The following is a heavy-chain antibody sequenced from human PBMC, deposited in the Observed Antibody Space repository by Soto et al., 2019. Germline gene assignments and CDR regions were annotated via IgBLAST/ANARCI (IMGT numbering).Heavy chain of an antibody. V-gene: IGHV3-23*01. CDR2: ISGSGGST. CDR3: AKYLRSGSGSQGHYYYYYYGMDV. J-gene: IGHJ6*02. CDR1: GFTFGSYA. Sequence: GGSLRLSCAASGFTFGSYAVSWVRQAPGKGLEWVSAISGSGGSTYYADSVKGRFTISRDNSKNTLYLQMNSLRAEDTAVYYCAKYLRSGSGSQGHYYYYYYGMDVWGQGTTVTVSS. D-gene: IGHD3-10*01.